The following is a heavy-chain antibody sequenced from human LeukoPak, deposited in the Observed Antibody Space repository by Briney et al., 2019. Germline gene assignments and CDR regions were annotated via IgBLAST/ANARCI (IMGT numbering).Heavy chain of an antibody. Sequence: SETLSLTCTVSGGSISSSSYYWGWVRQPPGKGLEWIGSIYYSGSTYYNPSLKSRVTISVDTSKNQFSLKLSSVTAADTAVYYCARGLAARPYYYYYMDVWGKGTTVTVSS. V-gene: IGHV4-39*07. CDR1: GGSISSSSYY. CDR3: ARGLAARPYYYYYMDV. CDR2: IYYSGST. J-gene: IGHJ6*03. D-gene: IGHD6-6*01.